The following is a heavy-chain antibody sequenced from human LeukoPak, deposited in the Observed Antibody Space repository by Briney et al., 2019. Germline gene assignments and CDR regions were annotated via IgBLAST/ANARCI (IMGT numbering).Heavy chain of an antibody. CDR1: GFTFSNAS. CDR2: ISSSSSYI. D-gene: IGHD5-12*01. CDR3: AREDIVATMTFDY. Sequence: GGSLRLSCAASGFTFSNASMNSVRQAPGKGLEWVSSISSSSSYIYYADSVKGRFTISRDNAKNSLSLQMNSLRAEDTAVYYCAREDIVATMTFDYWGQGTLVTVSS. J-gene: IGHJ4*02. V-gene: IGHV3-21*01.